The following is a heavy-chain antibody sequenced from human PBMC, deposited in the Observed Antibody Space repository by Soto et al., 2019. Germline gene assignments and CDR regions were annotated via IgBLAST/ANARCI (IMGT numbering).Heavy chain of an antibody. CDR3: ARVMSRDGYNYGHRDY. CDR1: GGTFSSYA. Sequence: QVQLVQSGAEVKKPGSSVKVSCKASGGTFSSYAISWVRQAPGQGLEWLGGIIPIFGTANYAQKFQGRVTITADESTRTAYMELSSLRSEDTAVYYGARVMSRDGYNYGHRDYWGQGPMVTVSS. D-gene: IGHD5-12*01. CDR2: IIPIFGTA. V-gene: IGHV1-69*01. J-gene: IGHJ4*02.